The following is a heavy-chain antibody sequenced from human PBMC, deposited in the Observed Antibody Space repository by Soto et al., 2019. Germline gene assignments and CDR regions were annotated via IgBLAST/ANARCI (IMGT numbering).Heavy chain of an antibody. D-gene: IGHD1-1*01. CDR1: GYTFTSYD. Sequence: QVQLVQSGAEVKKPGASVKVSCKASGYTFTSYDINWVRQATGQGLEWMGWMNPNSGNTGYAQKFQGRVTMTRNTPITTAYMERSSLRSQDTAVYYCTTERTTRRMDTWGRGTTVTVSS. V-gene: IGHV1-8*01. J-gene: IGHJ6*02. CDR3: TTERTTRRMDT. CDR2: MNPNSGNT.